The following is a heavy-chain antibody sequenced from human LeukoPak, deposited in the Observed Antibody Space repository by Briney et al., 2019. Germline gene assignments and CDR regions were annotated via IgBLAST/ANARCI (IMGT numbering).Heavy chain of an antibody. V-gene: IGHV4-34*01. Sequence: PSETLSLTCAVYGGSFSGYYWSWIRQPPGKGLEWIGEINHSGSTYYNPSLKSRLTISLDTSNNQFSLKLSSVTAADTAVYYCVREVNHYGLRRNSFDPWGQGSKVTVSS. CDR2: INHSGST. D-gene: IGHD3-10*01. CDR3: VREVNHYGLRRNSFDP. CDR1: GGSFSGYY. J-gene: IGHJ5*02.